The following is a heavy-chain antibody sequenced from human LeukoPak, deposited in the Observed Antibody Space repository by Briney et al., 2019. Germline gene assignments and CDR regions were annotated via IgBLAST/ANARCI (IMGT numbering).Heavy chain of an antibody. J-gene: IGHJ3*02. CDR2: INSRSSTI. CDR3: TSHTGTGDAFRPFHI. D-gene: IGHD2-21*02. CDR1: GGSLSSYY. V-gene: IGHV3-11*04. Sequence: LSLTCTVSGGSLSSYYWSWIRQPPGKGLEWVSFINSRSSTIYYADSVKGRFTISRDNAKNSLYLQMNSLRAEDTAVYYCTSHTGTGDAFRPFHIWGQGTMVTVSS.